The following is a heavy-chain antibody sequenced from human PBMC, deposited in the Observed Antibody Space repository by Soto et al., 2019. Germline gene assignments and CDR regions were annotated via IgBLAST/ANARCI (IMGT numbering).Heavy chain of an antibody. CDR3: ASQYYDSSKWFDP. J-gene: IGHJ5*02. Sequence: SETLSLTXTVSGGSISSGGYYWSWIRQHPGKGLEWIGYIYYSGSTYYNLSLKSRVTISVDTSKNQFSLKLSSVTAADTALYYCASQYYDSSKWFDPWGQGTLVTVSS. D-gene: IGHD3-22*01. V-gene: IGHV4-31*02. CDR1: GGSISSGGYY. CDR2: IYYSGST.